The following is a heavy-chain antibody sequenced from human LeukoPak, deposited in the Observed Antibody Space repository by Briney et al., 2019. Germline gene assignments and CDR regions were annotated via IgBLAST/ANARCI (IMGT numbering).Heavy chain of an antibody. Sequence: GGSLRLSCVASEFDFFSYGMQWVRQAPGKGLVWVSRIFTDGSTTSYADSVKGRFTISRNNAKNTLYLEMKSLRVEDTAVYYCARELPREVTLDSWGQGTLVTVSP. CDR1: EFDFFSYG. CDR2: IFTDGSTT. V-gene: IGHV3-74*01. CDR3: ARELPREVTLDS. J-gene: IGHJ5*01. D-gene: IGHD2-21*02.